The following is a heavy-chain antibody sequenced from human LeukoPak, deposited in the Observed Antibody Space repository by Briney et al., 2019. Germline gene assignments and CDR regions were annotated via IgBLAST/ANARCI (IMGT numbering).Heavy chain of an antibody. CDR1: GYSISSGYY. CDR3: AREHCGGDCYLDY. J-gene: IGHJ4*02. D-gene: IGHD2-21*02. CDR2: IYHSGSA. V-gene: IGHV4-38-2*02. Sequence: SETLSLTCAVSGYSISSGYYWGWIRQPPGKGLEWIGSIYHSGSAYYNPSPKSRATISVDTSKNQFSLKLSSVTAADTAVYYCAREHCGGDCYLDYWGQGTLVTVSS.